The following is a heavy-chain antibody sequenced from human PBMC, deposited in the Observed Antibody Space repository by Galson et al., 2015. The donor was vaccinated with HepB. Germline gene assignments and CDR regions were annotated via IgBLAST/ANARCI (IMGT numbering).Heavy chain of an antibody. CDR3: AKIVYDRSGYYYYFDY. CDR1: GYTFTNYA. CDR2: IDTGTGDP. D-gene: IGHD3-22*01. Sequence: SVKVSCKASGYTFTNYAINWVRQAPGQGLEWVGWIDTGTGDPNYAQGFTGRFVFSLDASVNTAYLQINSLKAEDTAMYFCAKIVYDRSGYYYYFDYWGQGTLVTVSS. J-gene: IGHJ4*02. V-gene: IGHV7-4-1*02.